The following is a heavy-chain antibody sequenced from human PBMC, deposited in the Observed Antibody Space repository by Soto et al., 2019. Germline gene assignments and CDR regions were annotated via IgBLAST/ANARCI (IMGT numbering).Heavy chain of an antibody. V-gene: IGHV4-30-4*01. Sequence: TSETLSLTCTVSGGSISSGNYYWSWIRQPPGKGLEWIGFISYSGSAYYNASLKSRLTISVDTSKNQFSLNLNFVTAADTAVYYCARHDGFSSGWIIDYWGHGTLVTVSS. CDR3: ARHDGFSSGWIIDY. J-gene: IGHJ4*01. D-gene: IGHD6-19*01. CDR1: GGSISSGNYY. CDR2: ISYSGSA.